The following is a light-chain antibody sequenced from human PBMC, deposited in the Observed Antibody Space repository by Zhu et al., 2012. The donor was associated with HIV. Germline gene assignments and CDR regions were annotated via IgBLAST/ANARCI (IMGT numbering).Light chain of an antibody. CDR2: GAS. CDR3: QQYNNWPLT. CDR1: QTVSRN. J-gene: IGKJ4*01. V-gene: IGKV3-15*01. Sequence: EIVLTQSPGTLSLSPGERATLSCRASQTVSRNYLAWYQQKPGQAPRLLIYGASTRATGIPARFSGSGSGTEFTLTISSLQSEDFAVYYCQQYNNWPLTFGGGTKVEIK.